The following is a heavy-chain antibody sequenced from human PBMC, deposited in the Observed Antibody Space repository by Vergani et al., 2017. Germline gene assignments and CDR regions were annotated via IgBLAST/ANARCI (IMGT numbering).Heavy chain of an antibody. CDR1: GFTFSSYS. CDR3: ARLGCSSTSCYIYYYYMDV. V-gene: IGHV3-21*01. J-gene: IGHJ6*03. CDR2: ISSSSSYI. D-gene: IGHD2-2*02. Sequence: EVQLVESGGGLVKRGGSLRLSCAASGFTFSSYSMNWVRQAPGKGLEWVSSISSSSSYIHYSDSLKGRFTISRDNAKNSLYLQMNSLRAEDTAVYYCARLGCSSTSCYIYYYYMDVWGKGTTVTVSS.